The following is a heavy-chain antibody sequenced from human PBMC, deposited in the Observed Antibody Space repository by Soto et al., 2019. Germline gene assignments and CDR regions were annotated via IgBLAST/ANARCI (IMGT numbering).Heavy chain of an antibody. CDR1: GYTFTSYG. J-gene: IGHJ3*02. CDR2: ISAYNGNT. D-gene: IGHD1-7*01. CDR3: ARDRITGTTSAFDI. V-gene: IGHV1-18*01. Sequence: SVKVSXKASGYTFTSYGISWVRQAPGQGLEWMGWISAYNGNTNYAQKLQGRVTMTTDTSTSTAYMELRSLRSDDTAVYYCARDRITGTTSAFDIWGQGTMVTVSS.